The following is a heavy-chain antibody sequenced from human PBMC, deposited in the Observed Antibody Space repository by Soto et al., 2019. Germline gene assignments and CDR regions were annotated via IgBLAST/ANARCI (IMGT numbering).Heavy chain of an antibody. Sequence: VQLLESGGGLVQPGGSLRLSCAASGFTFSSYAMHWVRQAPGKGLEWVAVISYDGSNKYYADSVKGRFTISRDNSKNTLYLQMNSLRAEDTAVYYCASVLLRWELLVNYWGQGTLVTVSS. J-gene: IGHJ4*02. V-gene: IGHV3-30-3*01. CDR2: ISYDGSNK. D-gene: IGHD1-26*01. CDR1: GFTFSSYA. CDR3: ASVLLRWELLVNY.